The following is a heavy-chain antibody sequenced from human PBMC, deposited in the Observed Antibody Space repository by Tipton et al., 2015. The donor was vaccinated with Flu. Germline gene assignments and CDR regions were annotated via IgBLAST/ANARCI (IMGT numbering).Heavy chain of an antibody. CDR3: ARDGFESSPSDWVYYYGLDV. CDR2: IYSSGST. J-gene: IGHJ6*02. CDR1: GGSINSYY. D-gene: IGHD6-6*01. V-gene: IGHV4-4*07. Sequence: TLSLTCAVYGGSINSYYWSWIRQPAGKGLEWIGRIYSSGSTNYNLSLKSRVSMSIDTSKNQFSLKLTSVTAADTALYFCARDGFESSPSDWVYYYGLDVWGQGTTVTVSS.